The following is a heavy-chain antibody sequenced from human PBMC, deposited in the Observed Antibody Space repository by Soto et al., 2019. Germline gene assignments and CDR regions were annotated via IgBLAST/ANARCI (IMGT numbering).Heavy chain of an antibody. D-gene: IGHD6-6*01. Sequence: SETLSLTCTVSGGSISSSSYYWGWIRQPPGKGLEWIGSIYYSGSTYYNPSLKSRVTISVDTSKNQFSLKLSSVTAADTAVYYCARHVVGQLGDFDYWGQGTLVTVSS. CDR1: GGSISSSSYY. V-gene: IGHV4-39*01. CDR2: IYYSGST. J-gene: IGHJ4*02. CDR3: ARHVVGQLGDFDY.